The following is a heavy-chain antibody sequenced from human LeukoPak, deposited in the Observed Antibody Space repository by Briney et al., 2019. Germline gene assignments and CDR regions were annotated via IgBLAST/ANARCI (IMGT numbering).Heavy chain of an antibody. J-gene: IGHJ4*02. CDR3: ARGGDSSGFYYYFDY. CDR2: INSDGSST. D-gene: IGHD3-22*01. CDR1: GFTFSSYW. Sequence: GGSLRLSCAASGFTFSSYWMHWVRQAPGKGLVWVSRINSDGSSTSYADSVKGRFTISRDNAKNMLYLQMNSLRAEDTAVYYCARGGDSSGFYYYFDYWGQGTLVTVSS. V-gene: IGHV3-74*01.